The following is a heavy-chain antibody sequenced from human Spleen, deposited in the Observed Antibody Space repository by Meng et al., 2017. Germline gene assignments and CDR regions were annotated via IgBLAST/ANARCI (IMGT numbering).Heavy chain of an antibody. CDR2: IYHSGST. D-gene: IGHD3-10*01. V-gene: IGHV4-4*03. J-gene: IGHJ5*02. CDR3: ASQVFSGLNWFGP. CDR1: GGSISSNTW. Sequence: RRRSGPGLVKPPGTLSLTCAVSGGSISSNTWWGWVRQPPGKGLEWFGEIYHSGSTNYNPSLKSRVTMSVDKSKNQFSLKLSSVTAADTAVYYCASQVFSGLNWFGPWGQGTLVTVSS.